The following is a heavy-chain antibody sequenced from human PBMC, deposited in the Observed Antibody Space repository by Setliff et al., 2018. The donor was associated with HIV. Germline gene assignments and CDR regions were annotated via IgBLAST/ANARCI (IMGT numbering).Heavy chain of an antibody. J-gene: IGHJ5*02. CDR3: ARDAFTMVRGVIGWFDP. V-gene: IGHV3-21*01. D-gene: IGHD3-10*01. CDR2: ISSSSSYI. CDR1: GFTFSSYS. Sequence: KPGGSLRLSCAASGFTFSSYSMNWVRQAPGKGLEWVSSISSSSSYIYYADSVKGRFTISRDNAKNSLYLQMNSLRAEDTAVYYCARDAFTMVRGVIGWFDPWGQGTLVTVSS.